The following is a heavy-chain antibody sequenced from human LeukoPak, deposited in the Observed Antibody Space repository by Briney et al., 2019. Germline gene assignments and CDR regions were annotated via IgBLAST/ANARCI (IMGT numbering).Heavy chain of an antibody. V-gene: IGHV4-39*01. D-gene: IGHD3-3*01. Sequence: SETLSLTYTVSGGSISSSNYYWDWIRQPPGKGLEWIGSIYYSGSTYYNPSLKNRVTISVDTSKNQFSLKLSSVTAADTAVYYCARRSGFWSGYYLFDYWGQGTLVTVSS. CDR1: GGSISSSNYY. CDR2: IYYSGST. CDR3: ARRSGFWSGYYLFDY. J-gene: IGHJ4*02.